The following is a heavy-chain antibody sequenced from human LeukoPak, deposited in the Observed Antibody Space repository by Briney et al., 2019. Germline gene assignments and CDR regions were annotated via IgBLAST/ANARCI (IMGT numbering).Heavy chain of an antibody. J-gene: IGHJ5*02. CDR1: GGSISSGGYS. CDR3: ARVEYYYGSGSYWFDP. D-gene: IGHD3-10*01. CDR2: IYHSGST. V-gene: IGHV4-30-2*01. Sequence: PSETLSLTCAVSGGSISSGGYSWSWIRQPPGKGLEWIGYIYHSGSTYYNPSLKSRVTISVDRSKNQFSLKLSSVTAADTAVYYCARVEYYYGSGSYWFDPWGQGTLVTVSS.